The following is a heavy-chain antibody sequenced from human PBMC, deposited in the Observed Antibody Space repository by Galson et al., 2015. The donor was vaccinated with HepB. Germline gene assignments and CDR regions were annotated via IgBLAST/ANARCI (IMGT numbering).Heavy chain of an antibody. J-gene: IGHJ6*03. D-gene: IGHD6-13*01. V-gene: IGHV4-4*07. CDR2: IYTSGST. CDR3: ARDQQQLVPLTINYYYYYMDV. CDR1: GGSISSYY. Sequence: SETLSLTCTVSGGSISSYYWSWIRQPAGKGLEWIGRIYTSGSTNYNPSLKSRVTMSVDTSKNQFSLKLSSVTAADTTVYYCARDQQQLVPLTINYYYYYMDVWGKGTTVTVSS.